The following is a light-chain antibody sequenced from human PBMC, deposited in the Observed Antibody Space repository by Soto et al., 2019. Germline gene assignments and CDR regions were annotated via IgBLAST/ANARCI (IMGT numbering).Light chain of an antibody. J-gene: IGLJ2*01. V-gene: IGLV1-44*01. Sequence: QSVLTQPPSASGTPGQRVTISCSGSSSNIGSNTVNWYQQRPGTAPKLLLYSNNQRPSGVPERVSGSKSGTSASLAISGLQSEYEADYYCAAWEDSLNAVVFGGGTKLTVL. CDR1: SSNIGSNT. CDR2: SNN. CDR3: AAWEDSLNAVV.